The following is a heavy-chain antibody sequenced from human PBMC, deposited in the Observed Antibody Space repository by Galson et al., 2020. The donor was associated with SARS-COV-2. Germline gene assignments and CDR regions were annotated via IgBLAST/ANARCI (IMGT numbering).Heavy chain of an antibody. CDR1: GASLSTIIYY. Sequence: SETLSLTCSVSGASLSTIIYYWGWIRQPPGKGLEWIGNVYFTGRTDYNPSLKSRVTMSVDMSRNQVSLKMTSVTAADTAMYYCAGLYGDYVGRHAFEIWGQGTMVPVSS. CDR2: VYFTGRT. J-gene: IGHJ3*02. D-gene: IGHD4-17*01. V-gene: IGHV4-39*01. CDR3: AGLYGDYVGRHAFEI.